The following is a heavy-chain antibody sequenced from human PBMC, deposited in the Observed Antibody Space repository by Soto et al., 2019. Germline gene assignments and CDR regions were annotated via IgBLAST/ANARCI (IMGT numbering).Heavy chain of an antibody. CDR2: IYYSGST. CDR3: ARRYCSTSNCYVEQ. CDR1: GGSMSTSSYY. D-gene: IGHD2-2*01. Sequence: QLQLQESGPGLVKPSETLSLTCTVSGGSMSTSSYYWGWIRRPPGKGLEWIGSIYYSGSTYYNPSLKSRVTISVDTSKNQFSLRLSSVTAADTALYYCARRYCSTSNCYVEQWGQGTLITVSS. J-gene: IGHJ4*02. V-gene: IGHV4-39*01.